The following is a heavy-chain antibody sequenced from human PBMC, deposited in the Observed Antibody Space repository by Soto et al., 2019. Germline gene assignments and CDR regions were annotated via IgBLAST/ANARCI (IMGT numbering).Heavy chain of an antibody. D-gene: IGHD6-19*01. Sequence: SVKVSCKASGGTFSSYAISWVRQAPGQGLEWMGGIIPIFGTANYAQKFQGRVTITADESTSTAYMELSSLRSEDTAVYHCAREVGFVAGTPHFDYWGQGTLVTVSS. CDR3: AREVGFVAGTPHFDY. V-gene: IGHV1-69*13. CDR2: IIPIFGTA. CDR1: GGTFSSYA. J-gene: IGHJ4*02.